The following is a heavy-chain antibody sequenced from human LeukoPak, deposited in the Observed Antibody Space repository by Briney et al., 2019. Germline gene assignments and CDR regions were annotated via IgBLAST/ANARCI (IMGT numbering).Heavy chain of an antibody. CDR3: ARAGQVGHNYLDP. CDR2: IIPFLDIP. Sequence: SVKVSCKASGGTLSSYGFSWVRQAPGQGLEWMGRIIPFLDIPNYAQKFQGRLTITADKSTSTSYMELTHLRTDDTAVYFCARAGQVGHNYLDPWGQGTLVTVSS. D-gene: IGHD1-1*01. J-gene: IGHJ5*02. CDR1: GGTLSSYG. V-gene: IGHV1-69*04.